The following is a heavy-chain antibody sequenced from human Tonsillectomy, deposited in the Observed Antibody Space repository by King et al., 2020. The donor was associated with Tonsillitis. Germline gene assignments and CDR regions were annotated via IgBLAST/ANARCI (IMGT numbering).Heavy chain of an antibody. Sequence: TLQESGPTLVKPTQKLTLTCTFSGFSLTTRGMRVSWIRQPPGKALEWLAYIDWEDDKSYSTSLKTRLTISKDTSKNQVVLTVSNMDPVDTATYYCARISSSAYDSSGHDAFDIWGQGTMVTVSS. CDR2: IDWEDDK. J-gene: IGHJ3*02. D-gene: IGHD3-22*01. V-gene: IGHV2-70*04. CDR1: GFSLTTRGMR. CDR3: ARISSSAYDSSGHDAFDI.